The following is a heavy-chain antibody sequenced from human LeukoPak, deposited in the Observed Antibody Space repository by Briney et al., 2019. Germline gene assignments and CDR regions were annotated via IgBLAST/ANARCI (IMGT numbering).Heavy chain of an antibody. CDR2: INHSGST. D-gene: IGHD6-13*01. V-gene: IGHV4-34*01. CDR1: GGSFSGYY. J-gene: IGHJ4*02. CDR3: ARGTTGYSSSWYRYYFDY. Sequence: SETLSLTCAVYGGSFSGYYWSWIRQPPGKGLEWIGEINHSGSTNYNPSLKSRVTISVDTSKNQFSLKLSSVTAADTAVYYCARGTTGYSSSWYRYYFDYWGQGTLVTVSS.